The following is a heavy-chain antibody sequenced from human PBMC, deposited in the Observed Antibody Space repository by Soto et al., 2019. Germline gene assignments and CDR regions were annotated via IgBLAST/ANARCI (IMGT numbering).Heavy chain of an antibody. CDR1: GFTLSSYW. V-gene: IGHV3-7*01. CDR2: IKRDGSEK. J-gene: IGHJ4*02. D-gene: IGHD2-15*01. Sequence: EVQLVESGGGLVQLGGSLRLSCATSGFTLSSYWMRWVRQAPGKGLEWVANIKRDGSEKYYVDSVQGRFTISRDNAKNSLYLQMNSLRAEDTAVYYCARDCSGGICYGYYFDYWGQGTLVNVSS. CDR3: ARDCSGGICYGYYFDY.